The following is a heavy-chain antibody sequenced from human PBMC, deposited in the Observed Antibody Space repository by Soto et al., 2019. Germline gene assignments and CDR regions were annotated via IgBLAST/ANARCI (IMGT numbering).Heavy chain of an antibody. CDR2: IYSGGST. CDR1: GFTVSSNY. J-gene: IGHJ3*02. D-gene: IGHD2-15*01. Sequence: GGSLRLSCAASGFTVSSNYMSWVRQAPGKGLEWVSVIYSGGSTYYADSVKGRFTISRDNSKNTLYFQMNSLRAEDTAVYYCARFGERYCSGGSCYSLNDAFDIWGQGTMVTVSS. V-gene: IGHV3-66*01. CDR3: ARFGERYCSGGSCYSLNDAFDI.